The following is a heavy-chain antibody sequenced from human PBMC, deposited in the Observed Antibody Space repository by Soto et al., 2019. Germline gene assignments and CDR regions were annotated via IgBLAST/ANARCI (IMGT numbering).Heavy chain of an antibody. V-gene: IGHV3-48*03. Sequence: PGGSLRLSCAASGFTFSSYEMNWVRQAPGKGLEWVSYINSRGRTIYYADSVKGRFTISRDNAKNSLYLQMNSLRVEDTAVYYCARDTAEAGTYYYGMDVWGQGTTVTVSS. CDR3: ARDTAEAGTYYYGMDV. J-gene: IGHJ6*02. CDR2: INSRGRTI. CDR1: GFTFSSYE. D-gene: IGHD6-13*01.